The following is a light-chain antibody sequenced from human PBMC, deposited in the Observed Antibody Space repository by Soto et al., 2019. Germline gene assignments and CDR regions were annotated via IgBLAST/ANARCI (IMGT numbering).Light chain of an antibody. V-gene: IGLV2-14*01. CDR3: SSFTTTSTYV. CDR2: EVN. Sequence: SALTQPASLSGSPGQSMTISCTGTSSDIGAYDYVSWFQQHPGKAPKLMISEVNNRPSGVSNRFSGSKSGNTAYLTISGLQVEEEAEYFCSSFTTTSTYVFGTVNKV. CDR1: SSDIGAYDY. J-gene: IGLJ1*01.